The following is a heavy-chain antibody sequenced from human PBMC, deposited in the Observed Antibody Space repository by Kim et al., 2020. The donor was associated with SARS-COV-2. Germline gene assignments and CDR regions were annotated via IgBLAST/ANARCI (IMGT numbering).Heavy chain of an antibody. CDR3: ARFSGDYYDSSGFDY. J-gene: IGHJ4*02. Sequence: PSLKGSVTMSVDTSKNQFSLKLSSVTAADTAVYYCARFSGDYYDSSGFDYWGQGTLVTVSS. D-gene: IGHD3-22*01. V-gene: IGHV4-34*01.